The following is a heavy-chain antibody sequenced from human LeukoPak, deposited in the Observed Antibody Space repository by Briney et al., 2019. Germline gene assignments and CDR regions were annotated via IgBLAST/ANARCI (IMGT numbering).Heavy chain of an antibody. Sequence: GGSLRLSCAASGFTFGTYAMSWVRQAPGKGLQWVSSISSSGSYKYYADSMKGRFTISRDNAKNSLYLQMSSLRAGDTAVYYCARILGYCSSTSCSLWGQGTMVTVSS. CDR3: ARILGYCSSTSCSL. V-gene: IGHV3-21*01. CDR1: GFTFGTYA. J-gene: IGHJ3*01. D-gene: IGHD2-2*01. CDR2: ISSSGSYK.